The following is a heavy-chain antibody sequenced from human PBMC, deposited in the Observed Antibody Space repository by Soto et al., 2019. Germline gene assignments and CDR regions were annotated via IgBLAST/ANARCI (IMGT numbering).Heavy chain of an antibody. CDR3: ASGFESSGWDYYFDY. Sequence: GGSLRLSCAASGFTFGSYWMHWVRQAPGKGLVWVSRINSDGSSTSYADSVKGRFTISRDNAKNTLYLQMNSLRAEDTAVYYCASGFESSGWDYYFDYWGQGTLVTVSS. CDR1: GFTFGSYW. D-gene: IGHD6-19*01. V-gene: IGHV3-74*01. CDR2: INSDGSST. J-gene: IGHJ4*02.